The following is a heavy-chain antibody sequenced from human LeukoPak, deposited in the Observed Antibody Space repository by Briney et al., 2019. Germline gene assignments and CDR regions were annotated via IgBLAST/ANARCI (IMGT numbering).Heavy chain of an antibody. V-gene: IGHV3-33*01. J-gene: IGHJ3*02. CDR1: GFTFSGYG. D-gene: IGHD1-26*01. CDR2: IWYDGVKK. CDR3: ARYNGILDAFDI. Sequence: GGALRLSCAASGFTFSGYGMHWVREAPGEGLWWVAVIWYDGVKKYYADSVKGRFTISRDNSKNTLNLQMNSLRAEDTAVYYCARYNGILDAFDIWGQGTMVTVSS.